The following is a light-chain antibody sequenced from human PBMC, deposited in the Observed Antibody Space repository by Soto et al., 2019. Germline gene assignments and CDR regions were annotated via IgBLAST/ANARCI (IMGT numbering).Light chain of an antibody. CDR2: DAS. Sequence: DIHRTQSRSTLSASVGDRVTITCRASQNIFTWLAWYQHKPGKAPKLLIYDASILESGVPSRFSGSGSGTLFTLTITSLQSDDFASYYCQQYNTHSFGGGTKVDIK. V-gene: IGKV1-5*01. J-gene: IGKJ4*01. CDR3: QQYNTHS. CDR1: QNIFTW.